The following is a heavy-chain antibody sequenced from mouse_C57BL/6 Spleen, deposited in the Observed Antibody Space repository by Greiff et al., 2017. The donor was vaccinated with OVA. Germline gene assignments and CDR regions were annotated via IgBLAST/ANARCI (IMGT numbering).Heavy chain of an antibody. CDR1: GSPFPEYT. CDR2: FYPGSGSI. J-gene: IGHJ4*01. Sequence: QVQLQQSGAELVKPGAPLQLSCKASGSPFPEYTIPLAKQRSGHFLAWIGWFYPGSGSIKYNEKFKDKATLTADKSSSTVCREIGRLTSEDSAVYFVARHEEDGYGNDGAMDYWGQGTSVTVSS. D-gene: IGHD2-2*01. CDR3: ARHEEDGYGNDGAMDY. V-gene: IGHV1-62-2*01.